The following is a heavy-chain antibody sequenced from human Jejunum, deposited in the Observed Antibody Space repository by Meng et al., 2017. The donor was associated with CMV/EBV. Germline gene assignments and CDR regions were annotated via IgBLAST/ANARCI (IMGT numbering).Heavy chain of an antibody. CDR1: GGSFSGYY. Sequence: YGGSFSGYYWRSIRQSPGQGLEWIGQINPSGRASYHPSLRRRVTISEDTSKNQFSLRLTSVTAADTAIYYCARKYCGSSNCYPFDYWGQGELVTVSS. V-gene: IGHV4-34*01. D-gene: IGHD2-2*01. CDR2: INPSGRA. CDR3: ARKYCGSSNCYPFDY. J-gene: IGHJ4*02.